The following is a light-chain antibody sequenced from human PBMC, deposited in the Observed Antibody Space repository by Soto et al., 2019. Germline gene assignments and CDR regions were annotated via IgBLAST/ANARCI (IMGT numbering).Light chain of an antibody. CDR1: QSVSSGY. J-gene: IGKJ2*01. V-gene: IGKV3-20*01. Sequence: ETVMTHSPGTLSLSPGERATLSCRASQSVSSGYLAWYQQKPGQAPRLLIFGASNRATGIPDRFTGSGSGTDFTLTISRLEPEDFAVYYCQQYGISQNTFGQGTKLEIK. CDR2: GAS. CDR3: QQYGISQNT.